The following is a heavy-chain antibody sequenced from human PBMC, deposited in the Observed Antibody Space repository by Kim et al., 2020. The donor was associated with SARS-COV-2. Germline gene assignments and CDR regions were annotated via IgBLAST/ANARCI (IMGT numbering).Heavy chain of an antibody. CDR3: ARGLGSGSYYNLNWFDP. CDR2: INPSGGST. D-gene: IGHD3-10*01. CDR1: GYTFTSYY. V-gene: IGHV1-46*01. J-gene: IGHJ5*02. Sequence: ASVKVSCKASGYTFTSYYMHWVRQAPGQGLEWMGIINPSGGSTSYAQKFQGRVTMTRDTSTSTVYMELSSLRSEDTAVYYCARGLGSGSYYNLNWFDPWGQGTLVTVSS.